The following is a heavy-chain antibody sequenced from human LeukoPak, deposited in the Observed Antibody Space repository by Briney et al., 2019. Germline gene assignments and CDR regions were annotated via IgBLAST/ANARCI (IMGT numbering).Heavy chain of an antibody. CDR1: GDSISSYF. D-gene: IGHD3-3*02. CDR2: IHYTGRT. V-gene: IGHV4-59*08. J-gene: IGHJ5*02. CDR3: ARRVIESAVISERNWFDP. Sequence: SETLSLTCTVSGDSISSYFWSWIRQPPGKGLEWIGSIHYTGRTNYNPSLKSRVTISVDTTTNQFSLKLSSVTAADTAVYYCARRVIESAVISERNWFDPWGQGTLVTVSS.